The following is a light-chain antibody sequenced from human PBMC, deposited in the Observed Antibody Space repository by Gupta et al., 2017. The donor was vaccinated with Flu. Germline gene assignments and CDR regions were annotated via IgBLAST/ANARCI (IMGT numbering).Light chain of an antibody. Sequence: VLTQSPATLSLSPGQRATLSCRASRSVSSYLAWYQQKPGQAPRLLIYDASNRATGIPARFSGSGSGTDFTLTISRLEPEDFAVYYCQQRNTWPPITFGQGTRLDIK. CDR3: QQRNTWPPIT. J-gene: IGKJ5*01. CDR2: DAS. CDR1: RSVSSY. V-gene: IGKV3-11*01.